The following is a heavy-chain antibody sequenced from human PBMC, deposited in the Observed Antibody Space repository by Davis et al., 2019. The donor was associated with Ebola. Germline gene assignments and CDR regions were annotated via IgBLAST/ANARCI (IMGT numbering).Heavy chain of an antibody. V-gene: IGHV1-18*01. J-gene: IGHJ4*02. CDR1: GYTFTNYG. CDR3: ARGFTMIVAGWCDY. CDR2: ISAYNGNT. Sequence: ASVKVSCKASGYTFTNYGINWVRQTPGQGLEWMGWISAYNGNTNYAQKLQGRVTMTTDTSTSTAYMELRSLRSDDTAVYYCARGFTMIVAGWCDYWGQGTLVTVSS. D-gene: IGHD3-22*01.